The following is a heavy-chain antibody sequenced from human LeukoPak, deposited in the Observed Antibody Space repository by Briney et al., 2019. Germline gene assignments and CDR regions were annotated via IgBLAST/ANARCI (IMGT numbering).Heavy chain of an antibody. CDR2: ISGSGGST. D-gene: IGHD3-22*01. Sequence: GGSLRLSCAASGFTLSSYAMSWVRQAPGKGLEWVSAISGSGGSTYYADSVKGRFTISRDNSKNTLYLQMNSLRAEDTAVYYCAKVGDSSGYYSDYWGQGTLVTVSS. CDR1: GFTLSSYA. V-gene: IGHV3-23*01. J-gene: IGHJ4*02. CDR3: AKVGDSSGYYSDY.